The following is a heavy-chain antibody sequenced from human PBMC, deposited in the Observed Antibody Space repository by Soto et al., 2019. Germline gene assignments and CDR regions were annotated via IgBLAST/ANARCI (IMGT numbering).Heavy chain of an antibody. CDR3: AHRTVYEGSFDY. J-gene: IGHJ4*02. CDR2: IYWDDAK. V-gene: IGHV2-5*02. CDR1: GLSLSTSGVG. Sequence: QITLKESGPTLVKPTQTLTLTCTVSGLSLSTSGVGVGWIRQPPGKALEWLALIYWDDAKRYSPFLKSRLTIPKDTSRNQVGLTMTNMDPADTGTYYCAHRTVYEGSFDYWGQGTLVTVSS. D-gene: IGHD5-12*01.